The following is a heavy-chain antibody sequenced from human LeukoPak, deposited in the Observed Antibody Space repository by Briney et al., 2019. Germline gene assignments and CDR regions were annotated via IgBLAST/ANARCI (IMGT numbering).Heavy chain of an antibody. CDR2: INHTGST. D-gene: IGHD3-9*01. CDR3: MRHIFSGTSYSASNI. V-gene: IGHV4-34*01. J-gene: IGHJ3*02. Sequence: SETLSLTCAVYGGSFSGYYWSWIRQPPGKGLEWIGEINHTGSTNYNPSLKSRVTISVDTSKNQFSLKLSSVTAADTALYYCMRHIFSGTSYSASNIWGQGTKVTVSS. CDR1: GGSFSGYY.